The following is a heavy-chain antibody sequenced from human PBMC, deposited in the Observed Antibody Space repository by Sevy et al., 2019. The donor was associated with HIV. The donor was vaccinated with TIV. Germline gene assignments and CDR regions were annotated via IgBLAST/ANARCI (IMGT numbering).Heavy chain of an antibody. CDR1: GFTFSKYS. CDR3: AGEGCTKPHDY. CDR2: LSFGCGEI. V-gene: IGHV3-23*01. J-gene: IGHJ4*02. D-gene: IGHD2-8*01. Sequence: GGSLRLSCAASGFTFSKYSMSWVRQPPGKGLEWVSTLSFGCGEINYADSVKGRFTISRDNSKSSVYLHMNNLRPEDTAVYYCAGEGCTKPHDYWGQGTLVTVSS.